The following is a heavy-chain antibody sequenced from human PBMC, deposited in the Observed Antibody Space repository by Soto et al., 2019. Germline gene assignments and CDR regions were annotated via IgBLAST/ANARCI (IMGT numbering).Heavy chain of an antibody. J-gene: IGHJ6*02. CDR2: IWYDGSNE. Sequence: QVQLVESGGGVVQPGRSLTLSCAASGFTLSRYGMHWVRQAPGKGLEWVALIWYDGSNEYYADSVKGRFTISRDTSKNRLHLQMYSLRAEDTAIYYCARRVYSGNYFSHYYYGVDVWGQGTTVTVSS. D-gene: IGHD1-26*01. V-gene: IGHV3-33*01. CDR3: ARRVYSGNYFSHYYYGVDV. CDR1: GFTLSRYG.